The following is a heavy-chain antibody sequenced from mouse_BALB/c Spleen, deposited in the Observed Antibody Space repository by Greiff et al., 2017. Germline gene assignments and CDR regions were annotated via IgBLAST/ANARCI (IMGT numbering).Heavy chain of an antibody. CDR2: ISDGGSYT. D-gene: IGHD1-1*01. J-gene: IGHJ3*01. Sequence: EVQGVESGGGLVKPGGSLKLSCAASGFTFSDYYMYWVRQTPEKRLEWVATISDGGSYTYYPDSVKGRFTISRDNAKNNLYLQMSSLKSEDTAMYYCARGDGSSYGWFAYWGQGTLVTVSA. V-gene: IGHV5-4*02. CDR1: GFTFSDYY. CDR3: ARGDGSSYGWFAY.